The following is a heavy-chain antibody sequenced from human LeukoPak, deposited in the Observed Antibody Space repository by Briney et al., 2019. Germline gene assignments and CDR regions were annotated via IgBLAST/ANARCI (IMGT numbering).Heavy chain of an antibody. CDR3: ARGGLAAAGIDY. CDR2: IWYDGSNK. Sequence: GGSLRLSCAPSGFTFSNNVMHWVRQAPGKGLEWVAIIWYDGSNKYYADSLKGRFTISRDNYKNTLYLQMNSLRAEDTAVYYCARGGLAAAGIDYWGQGTLVTVSS. V-gene: IGHV3-33*01. CDR1: GFTFSNNV. D-gene: IGHD6-13*01. J-gene: IGHJ4*02.